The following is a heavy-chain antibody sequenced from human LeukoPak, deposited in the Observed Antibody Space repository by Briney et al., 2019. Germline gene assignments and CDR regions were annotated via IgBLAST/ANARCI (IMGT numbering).Heavy chain of an antibody. Sequence: PGGSLRLSCAASGFTFSNYWMNWVRQAPGKGLEWVANIKLDGSEKYYVDSVKGQFTISRGNAKNSLYLQMNSLRAEDTAVYYCVRSRYCSVGRCYSDYWGQGTLVTVSS. CDR3: VRSRYCSVGRCYSDY. CDR1: GFTFSNYW. V-gene: IGHV3-7*04. CDR2: IKLDGSEK. J-gene: IGHJ4*02. D-gene: IGHD2-15*01.